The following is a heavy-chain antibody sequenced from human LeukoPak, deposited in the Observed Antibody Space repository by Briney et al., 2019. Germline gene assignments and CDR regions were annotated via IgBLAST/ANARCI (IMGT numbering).Heavy chain of an antibody. CDR3: AKITATVTTYYYYYMDV. CDR1: GFTFSSYG. CDR2: IRYDGSNK. V-gene: IGHV3-30*02. J-gene: IGHJ6*03. D-gene: IGHD4-11*01. Sequence: PGGSLRLSCAASGFTFSSYGMHWVRQAPGKGLEWVAFIRYDGSNKYYADSVKGRFTISRDNSKNTLYLQMNSLRAEDTAVYYCAKITATVTTYYYYYMDVWGKGTTVTVSS.